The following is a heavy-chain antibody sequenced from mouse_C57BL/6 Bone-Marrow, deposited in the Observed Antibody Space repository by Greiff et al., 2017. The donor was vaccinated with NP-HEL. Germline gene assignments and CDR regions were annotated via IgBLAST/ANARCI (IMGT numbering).Heavy chain of an antibody. CDR2: IDPENGDT. V-gene: IGHV14-4*01. Sequence: EVQLQESGAELVRPGASVKLSCTASGFNIKDDYMHWVKQRPEQGLEWIGWIDPENGDTEYASKFQGKATITADTSSNTAYLQLSSLTSEDTAVYYYTTPDSSGYVAYWGQGTLVTVSA. CDR3: TTPDSSGYVAY. D-gene: IGHD3-2*02. J-gene: IGHJ3*01. CDR1: GFNIKDDY.